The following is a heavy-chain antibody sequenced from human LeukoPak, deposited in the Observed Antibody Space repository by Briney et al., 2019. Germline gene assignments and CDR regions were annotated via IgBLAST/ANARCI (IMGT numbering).Heavy chain of an antibody. CDR3: ARHLESGTYYAPFDY. Sequence: PSETLSLTCTVSGDSISSSRYYWGWIRQPPGKGLEWIGSVYYSGSPYYNLSLKGQVTISVDTSKNQFALKLSSVTAADTAVYYCARHLESGTYYAPFDYWGQGTLLTVSS. CDR1: GDSISSSRYY. D-gene: IGHD3-10*01. J-gene: IGHJ4*02. V-gene: IGHV4-39*01. CDR2: VYYSGSP.